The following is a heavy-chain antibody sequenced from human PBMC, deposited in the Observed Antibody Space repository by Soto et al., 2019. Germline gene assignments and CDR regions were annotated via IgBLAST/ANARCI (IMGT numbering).Heavy chain of an antibody. J-gene: IGHJ5*02. CDR3: GTTRGYDSSGYNWFDP. D-gene: IGHD3-22*01. CDR2: ISAYNGNT. CDR1: GYTFTSYG. V-gene: IGHV1-18*01. Sequence: ASVKVSCKASGYTFTSYGISWVRQAPGQGLEWMGWISAYNGNTNYAQKLQGRVTMTTDTSTSTAYMELSSLRSEDTAVYYCGTTRGYDSSGYNWFDPWGQGTLVTVSS.